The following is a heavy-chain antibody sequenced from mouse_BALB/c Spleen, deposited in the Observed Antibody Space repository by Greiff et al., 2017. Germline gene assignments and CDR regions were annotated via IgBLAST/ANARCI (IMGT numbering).Heavy chain of an antibody. CDR1: GFTFSSFG. CDR3: ARNPHYYGSSPYAMDY. D-gene: IGHD1-1*01. V-gene: IGHV5-17*02. J-gene: IGHJ4*01. Sequence: EVKLMESGGGLVQPGGSRKLSCAASGFTFSSFGMSWVRQAPEKGLEWVAYISSGSSTIYYADTVKGRFTISRDNPKNTLFLQMTSLRSEDTAMYYCARNPHYYGSSPYAMDYWGQGTSVTVSS. CDR2: ISSGSSTI.